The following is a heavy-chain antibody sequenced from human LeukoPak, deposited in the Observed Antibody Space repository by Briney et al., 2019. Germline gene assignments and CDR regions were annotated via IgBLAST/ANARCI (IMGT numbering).Heavy chain of an antibody. D-gene: IGHD5-24*01. Sequence: GGSLRLSCAASGFTFSRYSMNWVRQAPGKGLEWVSYIDGSGGTMYYADSVKGRFTISRDNAKNSLYLQMNSLRAEDTAVYHCARDLEVEMASPYWGQGTLVTVSS. J-gene: IGHJ4*02. CDR2: IDGSGGTM. CDR3: ARDLEVEMASPY. V-gene: IGHV3-48*04. CDR1: GFTFSRYS.